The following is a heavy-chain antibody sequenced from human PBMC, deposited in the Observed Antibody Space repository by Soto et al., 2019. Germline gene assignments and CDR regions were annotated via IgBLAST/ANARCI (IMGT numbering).Heavy chain of an antibody. CDR2: IYYSGST. D-gene: IGHD4-17*01. CDR1: GGSISSYY. Sequence: SETLSLTCTVSGGSISSYYWSWIRQPPGKGLEWIGYIYYSGSTNYNPSLKSRVTISVDTSKNQFSLKLSSVTAADTAVYYCARNDYGDYAVSHHLDYWGQGTLVTVSS. J-gene: IGHJ4*02. V-gene: IGHV4-59*01. CDR3: ARNDYGDYAVSHHLDY.